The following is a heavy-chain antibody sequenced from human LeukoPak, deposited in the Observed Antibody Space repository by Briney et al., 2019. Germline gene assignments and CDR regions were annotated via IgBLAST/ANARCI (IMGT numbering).Heavy chain of an antibody. CDR2: IIPIFGTA. D-gene: IGHD3-10*01. CDR3: ARGHGITMVRGVQKGNWFDP. CDR1: GGTFSSYA. Sequence: SVKVSCKASGGTFSSYAISWVRQAPGQGLEWMGGIIPIFGTANYAQKFQGRVTITADKSTSTAYMELSSLRSEDTAVYYCARGHGITMVRGVQKGNWFDPWGQGTLVTVSS. J-gene: IGHJ5*02. V-gene: IGHV1-69*06.